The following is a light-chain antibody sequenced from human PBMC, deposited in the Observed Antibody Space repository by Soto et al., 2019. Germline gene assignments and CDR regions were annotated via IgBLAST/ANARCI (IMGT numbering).Light chain of an antibody. J-gene: IGKJ1*01. Sequence: EIVLTQSPGTLSLSPRERATLSCRASQSVSSSYLAWYQQKPGQAPRLLIYGASSRATGIPDRFSGSGSGTDFTLTISRLDPEDFAVYYCQQYGSSRTFGQGTKVDIK. CDR1: QSVSSSY. CDR3: QQYGSSRT. V-gene: IGKV3-20*01. CDR2: GAS.